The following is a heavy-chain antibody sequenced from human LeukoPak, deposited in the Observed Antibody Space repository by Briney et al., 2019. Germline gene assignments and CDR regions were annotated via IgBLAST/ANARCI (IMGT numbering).Heavy chain of an antibody. D-gene: IGHD3-16*02. CDR3: ILTGYDYVWGGYRRNWFDP. CDR2: ISGSGGST. V-gene: IGHV3-23*01. Sequence: GGSLRLSCAASGFTFSSYAMSWVRQAPGKGLEWVSAISGSGGSTYYADSVKGRFTISRDNSKNTLYLQMNSLRAEDTAVYYCILTGYDYVWGGYRRNWFDPWGQGTLVTVSS. J-gene: IGHJ5*02. CDR1: GFTFSSYA.